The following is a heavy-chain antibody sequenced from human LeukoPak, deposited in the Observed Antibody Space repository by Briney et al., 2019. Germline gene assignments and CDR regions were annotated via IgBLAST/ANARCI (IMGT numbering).Heavy chain of an antibody. CDR2: INPSGGST. J-gene: IGHJ6*03. D-gene: IGHD7-27*01. Sequence: EASVKVSCKASGYTFTSYYMHWVRQAPGQGLEWMGIINPSGGSTSYAQKFQGRVTMARDTSTSTVYMELSRLRSDDTAVYYCARGGAKNWDYYYMDVWGKGTTVTVSS. CDR1: GYTFTSYY. V-gene: IGHV1-46*01. CDR3: ARGGAKNWDYYYMDV.